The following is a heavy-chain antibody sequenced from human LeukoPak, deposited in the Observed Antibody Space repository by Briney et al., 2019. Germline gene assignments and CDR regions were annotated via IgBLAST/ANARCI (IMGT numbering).Heavy chain of an antibody. V-gene: IGHV3-23*01. Sequence: GGSLRLSCAASGFTFSNYVMSWVRQAPGKGLEWVSAITGSGGSTYYADSVKGRFTISRDNAKNSLYLQMNSLRAEDTAVYYCARDRGIVGTTGYYYMDVWGKGTTVTVSS. D-gene: IGHD1-26*01. J-gene: IGHJ6*03. CDR1: GFTFSNYV. CDR3: ARDRGIVGTTGYYYMDV. CDR2: ITGSGGST.